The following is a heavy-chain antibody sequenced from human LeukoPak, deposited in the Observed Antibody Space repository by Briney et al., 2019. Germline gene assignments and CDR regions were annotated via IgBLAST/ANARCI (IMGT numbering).Heavy chain of an antibody. CDR3: ARDTEGYDH. Sequence: ASVKVSFKGSGYSFTGSYIHWVRQAPGQGLEWMGWINPNSGVTNYAQKFQGRVTMTRDTSISTVYMELSRLRSDDTALYYCARDTEGYDHWGQGTLVTVSS. CDR2: INPNSGVT. J-gene: IGHJ4*02. V-gene: IGHV1-2*02. D-gene: IGHD2-8*02. CDR1: GYSFTGSY.